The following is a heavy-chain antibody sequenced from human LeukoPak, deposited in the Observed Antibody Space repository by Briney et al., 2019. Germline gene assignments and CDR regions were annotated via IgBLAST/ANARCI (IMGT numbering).Heavy chain of an antibody. CDR3: VAPYCSGGSCYAFDY. CDR1: GFTFSSYA. D-gene: IGHD2-15*01. J-gene: IGHJ4*02. V-gene: IGHV3-64D*09. CDR2: ISSNGGST. Sequence: GGSLRLSCSASGFTFSSYAMHWVRQAPGGGLEYVSAISSNGGSTYYADSVKGRFTISRDNSKNTLYLQMSSLRAEDTAVYYCVAPYCSGGSCYAFDYWGQGTLVTVSS.